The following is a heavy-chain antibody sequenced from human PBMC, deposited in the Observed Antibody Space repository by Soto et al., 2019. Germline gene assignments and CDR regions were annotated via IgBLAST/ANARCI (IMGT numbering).Heavy chain of an antibody. CDR1: GASVTSDYYY. V-gene: IGHV4-30-4*01. Sequence: PXETLSLTGAVSGASVTSDYYYWSWNRQPPGKGLEWIGYIYHSGSTYYNPSLKSRVSISIDTSQNQFSLKLTYLTAAATSVYYCARDPIFYYASSGYGGSYFDYWGQGSRVTVSS. CDR3: ARDPIFYYASSGYGGSYFDY. CDR2: IYHSGST. J-gene: IGHJ4*02. D-gene: IGHD3-22*01.